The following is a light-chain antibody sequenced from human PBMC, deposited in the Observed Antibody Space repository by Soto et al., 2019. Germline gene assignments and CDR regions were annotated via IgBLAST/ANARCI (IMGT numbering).Light chain of an antibody. Sequence: EIVLTQSPGTLSLSPGERATLSCRATQSVSSTSLAWYQQKPGQAPRLLIYGASIRATGIPDRFSGSASGTDFSLTISRLQPEDFAVYYCQQYGSSRTFGQGTKVEIK. CDR2: GAS. CDR3: QQYGSSRT. J-gene: IGKJ1*01. V-gene: IGKV3-20*01. CDR1: QSVSSTS.